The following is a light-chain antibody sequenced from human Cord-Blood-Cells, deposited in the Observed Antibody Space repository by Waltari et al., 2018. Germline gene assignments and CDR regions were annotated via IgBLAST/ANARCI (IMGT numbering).Light chain of an antibody. J-gene: IGKJ4*01. CDR1: QSVSSY. Sequence: EIVLTQSPATLSLSPGERATLSCRASQSVSSYLAWYQQKPGQAPRLLIYDASNRATGIPARFSGSVSGTDFTLTISSLEPEDVAVYYCQQRSNWPTFGGGTKVEIK. V-gene: IGKV3-11*01. CDR3: QQRSNWPT. CDR2: DAS.